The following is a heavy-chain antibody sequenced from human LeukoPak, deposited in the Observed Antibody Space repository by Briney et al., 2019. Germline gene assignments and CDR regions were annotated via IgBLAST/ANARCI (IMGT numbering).Heavy chain of an antibody. CDR3: ARDQHGDYEGGFDY. CDR1: GGSVSSGSYY. V-gene: IGHV4-61*01. J-gene: IGHJ4*02. Sequence: SETLSLTCTVSGGSVSSGSYYWSWIRQPPGKGLEWIGYIYYSGSTNYNPSLKSRVTISADTSKNQFSLKLSSVTAADTAVYYCARDQHGDYEGGFDYWGQGTLVTVSS. D-gene: IGHD4-17*01. CDR2: IYYSGST.